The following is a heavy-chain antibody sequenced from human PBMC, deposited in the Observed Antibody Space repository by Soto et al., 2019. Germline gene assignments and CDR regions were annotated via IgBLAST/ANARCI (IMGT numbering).Heavy chain of an antibody. CDR1: DDSINSDKYY. D-gene: IGHD3-9*01. CDR3: ARLEGLATISYYFDF. Sequence: QLQLQESGPGLVKPSETLSLTCSVSDDSINSDKYYWGWIRQPPGKGLEWIGSIYYRGNAYYNPSLQNRVTITLDKSRSQFSLKLNSVTAADSAVHFCARLEGLATISYYFDFWGPGALVTVSS. V-gene: IGHV4-39*01. CDR2: IYYRGNA. J-gene: IGHJ4*02.